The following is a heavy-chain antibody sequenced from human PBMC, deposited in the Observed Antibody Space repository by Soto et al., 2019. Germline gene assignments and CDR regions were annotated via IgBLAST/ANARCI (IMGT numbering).Heavy chain of an antibody. V-gene: IGHV4-59*12. CDR1: GGSISSYY. CDR3: AREAAGILNWFDP. Sequence: SETLSLTCTVSGGSISSYYWSWIRQPPGKGLEWIGYIYHSGSTYYNPSLKSRVTISVDRSKNQFSLKLSSVTAADTAVYYCAREAAGILNWFDPWGQGTLVTVSS. J-gene: IGHJ5*02. D-gene: IGHD6-25*01. CDR2: IYHSGST.